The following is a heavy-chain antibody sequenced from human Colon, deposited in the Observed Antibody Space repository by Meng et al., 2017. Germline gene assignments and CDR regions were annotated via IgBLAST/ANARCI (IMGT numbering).Heavy chain of an antibody. CDR2: ASIDYANT. V-gene: IGHV4-59*01. CDR3: ARDYWGSLDF. Sequence: WALQPPGIVLMCIGSASIDYANTNSTPSLKSLVNVSLDTSKNQFSLNVRSVTAADTAVYYCARDYWGSLDFWGQGILVTVSS. J-gene: IGHJ4*02. D-gene: IGHD3-16*01.